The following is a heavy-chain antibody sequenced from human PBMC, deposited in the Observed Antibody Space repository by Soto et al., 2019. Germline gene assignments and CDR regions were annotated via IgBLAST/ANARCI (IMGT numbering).Heavy chain of an antibody. CDR2: ISAYNGNT. J-gene: IGHJ6*02. V-gene: IGHV1-18*04. CDR1: GYTFTSYG. Sequence: ASVKVSCKASGYTFTSYGISWVRQAPGQGLEWMGWISAYNGNTNYAQKLQGRVTMTTDTSTSTAYMELRSLRSDDTAVYYCARGPDITIFGVVILPYYYYYYGMDVWGQGTTVTVSS. D-gene: IGHD3-3*01. CDR3: ARGPDITIFGVVILPYYYYYYGMDV.